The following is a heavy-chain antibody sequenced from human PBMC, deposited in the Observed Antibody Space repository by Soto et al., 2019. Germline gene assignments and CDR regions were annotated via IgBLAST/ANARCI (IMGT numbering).Heavy chain of an antibody. D-gene: IGHD6-19*01. CDR2: ISYDGSNK. J-gene: IGHJ6*02. CDR3: ARGFSGGYKEGMDV. Sequence: QVQLVESGGGVVQPGRSLRLSCAASGFTFSSYAMHWVRQAPAKGLEWVAVISYDGSNKYYADSVKGRFTISRDNSKNTLYMQMNSLRAEDTAVYYWARGFSGGYKEGMDVWGQGNTVTVSS. CDR1: GFTFSSYA. V-gene: IGHV3-30-3*01.